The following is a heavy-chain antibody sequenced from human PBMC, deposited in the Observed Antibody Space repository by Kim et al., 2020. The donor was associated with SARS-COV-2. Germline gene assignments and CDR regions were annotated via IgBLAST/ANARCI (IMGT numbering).Heavy chain of an antibody. CDR2: ISYDGSNK. Sequence: GGSLRLSCAASGFTFSSYAMHWVRQAPGKGLEWVAVISYDGSNKYYADSVKGRFTISRDNSKNTLYLQMNSLRAEDTAVYYCARGGPMVRGVIGRSAPEFDPWGQGTLVTVSS. V-gene: IGHV3-30*04. CDR3: ARGGPMVRGVIGRSAPEFDP. CDR1: GFTFSSYA. J-gene: IGHJ5*02. D-gene: IGHD3-10*01.